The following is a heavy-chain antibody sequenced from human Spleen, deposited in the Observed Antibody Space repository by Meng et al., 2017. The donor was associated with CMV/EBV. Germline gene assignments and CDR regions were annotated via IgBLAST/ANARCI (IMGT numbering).Heavy chain of an antibody. J-gene: IGHJ5*02. CDR1: GGSISSYY. Sequence: SETLSLTCIVSGGSISSYYWSWIRQPPGTGLEWIGYIFYRGSTNYNPSLKSRLTISVDTSKNQFSLKLSSVTAADTAVYYCARDSGATSWFDPWGQGTLVTVSS. CDR3: ARDSGATSWFDP. D-gene: IGHD1-26*01. V-gene: IGHV4-59*12. CDR2: IFYRGST.